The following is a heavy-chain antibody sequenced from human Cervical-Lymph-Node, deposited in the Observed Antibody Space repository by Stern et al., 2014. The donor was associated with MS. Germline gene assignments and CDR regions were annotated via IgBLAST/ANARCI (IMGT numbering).Heavy chain of an antibody. J-gene: IGHJ5*02. CDR3: VRDPPLDARFLGLDP. Sequence: EVQLVESGGGLVPPGGSLRLSCTVSGFTFNTYGMSCVPQAPGLGLEWISAISDIGDRTYYADSVQGRFTISRDNSKNTLYLQMNSLSAEDTAVYYCVRDPPLDARFLGLDPWGQGTLVTVSS. D-gene: IGHD3-3*01. CDR2: ISDIGDRT. V-gene: IGHV3-23*04. CDR1: GFTFNTYG.